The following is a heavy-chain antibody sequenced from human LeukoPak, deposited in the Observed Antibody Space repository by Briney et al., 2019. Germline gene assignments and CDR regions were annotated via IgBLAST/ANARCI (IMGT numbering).Heavy chain of an antibody. Sequence: GGSLRLSCAASQFTFNKNAMSWVRQAPGKGREWVSGRSGDSSSIYYAASVKGRFTISRDNSKNMLYLQMNSLRAEDTAVYYCTRFRGSGSSTLYSFDYWGQGSLVTVAP. CDR2: RSGDSSSI. CDR3: TRFRGSGSSTLYSFDY. CDR1: QFTFNKNA. V-gene: IGHV3-23*01. D-gene: IGHD3-10*01. J-gene: IGHJ4*02.